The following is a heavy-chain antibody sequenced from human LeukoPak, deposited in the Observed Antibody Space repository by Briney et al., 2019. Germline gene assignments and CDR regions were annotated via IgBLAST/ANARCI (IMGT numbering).Heavy chain of an antibody. V-gene: IGHV4-30-4*01. J-gene: IGHJ4*02. Sequence: SQALSLTCTVSGGSISSGDYYWSWIRQPPGKGLEWIGYIYYSGSTYYNPSLKSRVTISVDTSKNQFSLKLSSVTAADTAVYYCARTGYSYARSDYWGQGTLVTVSS. CDR3: ARTGYSYARSDY. CDR1: GGSISSGDYY. D-gene: IGHD5-18*01. CDR2: IYYSGST.